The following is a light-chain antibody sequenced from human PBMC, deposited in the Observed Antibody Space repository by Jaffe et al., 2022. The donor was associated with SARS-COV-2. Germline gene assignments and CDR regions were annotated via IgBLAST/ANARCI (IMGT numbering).Light chain of an antibody. V-gene: IGKV3-20*01. CDR2: GTS. J-gene: IGKJ2*01. CDR3: QVYGGSPLYT. CDR1: QSVSSKY. Sequence: EIVLTQSPGTLSLSPGERATLSCRASQSVSSKYLAWYQQKPGQAPRLLIYGTSSRATGIPDRFSGSGSGTDFTLTISRLEPEDFAMFYCQVYGGSPLYTFGQGTKLEIK.